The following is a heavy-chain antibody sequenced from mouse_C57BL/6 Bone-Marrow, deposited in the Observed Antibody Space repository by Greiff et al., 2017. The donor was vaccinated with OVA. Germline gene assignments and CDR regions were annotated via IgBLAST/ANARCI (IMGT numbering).Heavy chain of an antibody. CDR3: ARLSYYYAMDY. Sequence: VKLQQPGAELVKPGASVKLSCKASGYTFTGYWMHWVKQRPGQGLEWIGMIHPNSGSTNYNEKFKSKATLTVDKSSSTAYMQLSSLTSEDSAVYYCARLSYYYAMDYWGQGTSVTVSS. CDR1: GYTFTGYW. J-gene: IGHJ4*01. V-gene: IGHV1-64*01. CDR2: IHPNSGST.